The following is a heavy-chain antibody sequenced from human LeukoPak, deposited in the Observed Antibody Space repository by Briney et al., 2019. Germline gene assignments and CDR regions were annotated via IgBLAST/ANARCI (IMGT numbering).Heavy chain of an antibody. CDR2: INPNSGGT. V-gene: IGHV1-2*02. D-gene: IGHD2-2*01. CDR1: GYTFTGYY. CDR3: ARDRNCNSASCYGIYFDY. J-gene: IGHJ4*02. Sequence: GASVKVSCKASGYTFTGYYMHWVRQAPGQGLEWMGWINPNSGGTNYAQKFQGRVTMTRDTSISTAYMELSSLRSDDTAVYYCARDRNCNSASCYGIYFDYWGQGTLVTVSS.